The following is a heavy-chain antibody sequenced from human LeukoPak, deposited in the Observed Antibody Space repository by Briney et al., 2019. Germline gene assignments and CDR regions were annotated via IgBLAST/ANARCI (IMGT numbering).Heavy chain of an antibody. Sequence: SETLSLTCAVYGGSFSGYYWSWIRQPPGKGLEWIGYIYYTGSTNYNPSLKSRVTISVDTSKNQFSLKLSSVTAADTAVYYCARVGYYGANSRWFDPWGQGTLVTVSS. D-gene: IGHD4-23*01. CDR1: GGSFSGYY. J-gene: IGHJ5*02. CDR2: IYYTGST. V-gene: IGHV4-59*01. CDR3: ARVGYYGANSRWFDP.